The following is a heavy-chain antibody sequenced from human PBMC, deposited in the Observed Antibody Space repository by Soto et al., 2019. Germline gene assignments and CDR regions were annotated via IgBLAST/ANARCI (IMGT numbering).Heavy chain of an antibody. CDR1: GYTLTELS. D-gene: IGHD3-9*01. CDR2: FDPEDGET. Sequence: VASVKVSCKVSGYTLTELSMHWVRQAPGKGLEWMGGFDPEDGETIYALKFQGRVTMTEDTSTDTAYMELSSLRSEDTAVYYCATVGYYDILTGYPPSRFDYWGQGTLVTVSS. V-gene: IGHV1-24*01. CDR3: ATVGYYDILTGYPPSRFDY. J-gene: IGHJ4*02.